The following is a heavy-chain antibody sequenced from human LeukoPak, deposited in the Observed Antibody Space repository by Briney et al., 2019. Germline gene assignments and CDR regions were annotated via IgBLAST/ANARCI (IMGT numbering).Heavy chain of an antibody. J-gene: IGHJ4*02. V-gene: IGHV3-21*04. CDR1: GFTFSSYS. CDR2: ISSSSTYI. Sequence: PGGSLRLSCAASGFTFSSYSMNWVRQAPGKGLEWVSSISSSSTYIYYADSVKGRFTISRDNSKNTLYLQMNSLRAEDTALYFCANEVRPNDYWGRGTLVTVSS. CDR3: ANEVRPNDY. D-gene: IGHD4/OR15-4a*01.